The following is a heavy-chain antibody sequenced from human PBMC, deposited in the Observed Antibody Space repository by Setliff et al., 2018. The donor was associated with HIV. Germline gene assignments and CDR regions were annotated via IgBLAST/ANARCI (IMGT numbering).Heavy chain of an antibody. CDR2: IIPLFGTT. D-gene: IGHD3-10*01. CDR1: GGTFNNYA. J-gene: IGHJ4*02. V-gene: IGHV1-69*13. Sequence: GASVKVSSKASGGTFNNYAISWVRQAPGQGLEWVGGIIPLFGTTNYALKFQGRVTMTANESTNTAHMELSSLRSADTAMYYCATVFYYDSESFSLDYWGQGMLVTVSS. CDR3: ATVFYYDSESFSLDY.